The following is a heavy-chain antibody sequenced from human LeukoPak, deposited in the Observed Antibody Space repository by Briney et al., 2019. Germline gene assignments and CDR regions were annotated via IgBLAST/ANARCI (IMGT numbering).Heavy chain of an antibody. J-gene: IGHJ6*03. V-gene: IGHV1-8*01. CDR1: GYTFTSYD. D-gene: IGHD4-17*01. CDR3: ARVKSATVTMWYYYYYMDV. CDR2: MNPNSGNT. Sequence: ASVKVSCKASGYTFTSYDINWVRQATGQGLEWMGWMNPNSGNTGYAQKFQGRVTMTRNTSISTAYMELSSLRSEDTAVYYCARVKSATVTMWYYYYYMDVWGKGTTVTVSS.